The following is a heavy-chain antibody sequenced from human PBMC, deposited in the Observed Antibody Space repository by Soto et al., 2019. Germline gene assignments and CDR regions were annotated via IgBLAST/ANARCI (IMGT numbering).Heavy chain of an antibody. CDR2: IYYSGIT. CDR3: ARVAAAAQFDY. J-gene: IGHJ4*02. CDR1: GGSISSGDYY. Sequence: QVQLQESGPGLVKPSQTLSLTCTVSGGSISSGDYYWSWIRQPPGKGLEWIGHIYYSGITYYNPSLKSRVTISLDTSKNQFSLKLSSVTAADTAVYYCARVAAAAQFDYWGQGTLVTVSS. D-gene: IGHD6-13*01. V-gene: IGHV4-30-4*01.